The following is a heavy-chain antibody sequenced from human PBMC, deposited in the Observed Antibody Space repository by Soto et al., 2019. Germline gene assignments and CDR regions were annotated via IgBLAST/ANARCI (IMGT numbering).Heavy chain of an antibody. CDR2: IYYSGST. Sequence: SETLSLTCTVSGGSISSGGYYWSWIRQHPGKGLEWIGYIYYSGSTYYNPSLKSRVTISVDTSKNQFSLKLSSVTAADTAVYYCATYYDSSGYFHNWFDPWGRGTLGTAPQ. V-gene: IGHV4-31*03. CDR3: ATYYDSSGYFHNWFDP. CDR1: GGSISSGGYY. D-gene: IGHD3-22*01. J-gene: IGHJ5*02.